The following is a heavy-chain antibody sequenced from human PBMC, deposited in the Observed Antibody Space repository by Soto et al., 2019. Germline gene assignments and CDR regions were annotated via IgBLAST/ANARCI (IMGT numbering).Heavy chain of an antibody. J-gene: IGHJ5*02. V-gene: IGHV4-39*01. Sequence: SETLSLTCTVSGGSVSNSRFYWAWIRQPPGEGLEWIGSIYHTGNAYYNPSLKSRVTISVDTPKNQFSLKLTSVTAADAALYYCARDFFDSSDYTTNWFDPWGQGTLVTVS. CDR3: ARDFFDSSDYTTNWFDP. D-gene: IGHD3-22*01. CDR1: GGSVSNSRFY. CDR2: IYHTGNA.